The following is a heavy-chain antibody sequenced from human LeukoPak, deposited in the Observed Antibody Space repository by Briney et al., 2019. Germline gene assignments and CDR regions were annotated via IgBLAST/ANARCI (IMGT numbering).Heavy chain of an antibody. CDR2: ISSSSSTI. J-gene: IGHJ4*02. CDR1: GFTFSSYS. D-gene: IGHD2-15*01. V-gene: IGHV3-48*01. CDR3: ARDYCSGGSCCLDY. Sequence: GGSLRLSCAASGFTFSSYSMNWVRQAPGKGLEWVSYISSSSSTIYYADSVKGRFTISRDNAKNSLYLQMNSLRAEDTAVYYCARDYCSGGSCCLDYWGQGTLVTVSS.